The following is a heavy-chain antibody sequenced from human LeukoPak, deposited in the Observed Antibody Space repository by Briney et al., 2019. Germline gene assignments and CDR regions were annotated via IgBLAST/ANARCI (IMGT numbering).Heavy chain of an antibody. D-gene: IGHD3-10*02. J-gene: IGHJ6*02. CDR3: ARCSGYGMDV. CDR2: MSFDGNHI. V-gene: IGHV3-30-3*01. Sequence: PGRSLTLSCAASGFTFRSYAMHWVRQAPGKGLEWVGVMSFDGNHIYYADSVKGRFTISRDNSRNTLYLQMNSLSGEDTAVYYCARCSGYGMDVWGQGTTVTVSS. CDR1: GFTFRSYA.